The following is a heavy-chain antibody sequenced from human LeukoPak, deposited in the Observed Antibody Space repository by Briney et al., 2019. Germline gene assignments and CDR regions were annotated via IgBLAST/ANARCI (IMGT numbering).Heavy chain of an antibody. CDR3: ARAISIMVRGVMAAHY. V-gene: IGHV1-69*01. D-gene: IGHD3-10*01. Sequence: SVKVSCKASGGTFSSYAISWVRQAPGQGLEWMGGIIPIFGTANYAQKFQGRVTITADESTSTAYTELSSLRSEDTAVYYCARAISIMVRGVMAAHYWGQGTLVTVSS. J-gene: IGHJ4*02. CDR2: IIPIFGTA. CDR1: GGTFSSYA.